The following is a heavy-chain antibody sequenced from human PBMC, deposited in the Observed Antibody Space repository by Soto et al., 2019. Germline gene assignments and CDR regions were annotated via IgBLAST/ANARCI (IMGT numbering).Heavy chain of an antibody. D-gene: IGHD1-7*01. J-gene: IGHJ4*02. V-gene: IGHV4-39*07. CDR3: ARRYGTTFDY. Sequence: SETLSLTCTVSGGSISSSSYYWGWIRQPPGKGLEWTGSTHHSGDTYYNPSLKSRVTISVDTSKNQFSLKMTSVTAADTAVYYCARRYGTTFDYWGQGTLVTVSS. CDR2: THHSGDT. CDR1: GGSISSSSYY.